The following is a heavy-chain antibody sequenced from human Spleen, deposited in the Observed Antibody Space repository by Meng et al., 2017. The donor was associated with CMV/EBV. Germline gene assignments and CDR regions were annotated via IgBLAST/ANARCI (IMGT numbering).Heavy chain of an antibody. V-gene: IGHV1-18*01. D-gene: IGHD2-2*02. CDR3: ARDRTGDCRSTSCYNYYYYYGMDV. CDR1: GYSFTTYD. J-gene: IGHJ6*02. CDR2: ISAHNGNT. Sequence: ASVKVSCKASGYSFTTYDISWVRQAPGQGLEWMGWISAHNGNTNYAQKFQGRVTITTDEATTTAYMELNSLRSEDTAVYYCARDRTGDCRSTSCYNYYYYYGMDVWGQGTTVTVSS.